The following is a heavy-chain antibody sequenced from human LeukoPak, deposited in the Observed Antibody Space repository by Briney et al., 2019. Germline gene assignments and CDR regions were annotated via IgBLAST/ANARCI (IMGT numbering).Heavy chain of an antibody. D-gene: IGHD5-18*01. Sequence: GGSLRLSCAASGFTFSSYGMHWVRQAPGKGLEWVAFIRYDGSNKYYADSVKGRFTISRDNSKNTLYLQMNSLRAEDTAVYYCAKSLRNTAMVTAHPGVFDYWGQGTLVTVSS. V-gene: IGHV3-30*02. CDR3: AKSLRNTAMVTAHPGVFDY. J-gene: IGHJ4*02. CDR1: GFTFSSYG. CDR2: IRYDGSNK.